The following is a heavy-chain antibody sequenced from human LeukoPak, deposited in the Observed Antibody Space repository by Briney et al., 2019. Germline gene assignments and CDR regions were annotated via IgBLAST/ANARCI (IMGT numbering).Heavy chain of an antibody. V-gene: IGHV4-59*08. CDR2: IYYSGST. J-gene: IGHJ4*02. CDR3: AGHAYSSGWYPKEFDY. CDR1: GGSISSYY. Sequence: SETLSLTCTVSGGSISSYYWSWIRQPPGKGLEWIGYIYYSGSTNYNPSLKSRVTISVDTSKNQFSLKLSSVTAADTAVYYCAGHAYSSGWYPKEFDYWGQGTLVTVSS. D-gene: IGHD6-19*01.